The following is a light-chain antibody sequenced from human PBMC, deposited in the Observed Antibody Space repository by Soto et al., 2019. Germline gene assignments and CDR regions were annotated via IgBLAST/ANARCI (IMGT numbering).Light chain of an antibody. CDR2: DAS. CDR1: ESISIW. CDR3: QQHRSYWT. Sequence: DIQMTQSPSTLSASVGDRVTITCRASESISIWLAWYQQKPGKGPKLLIYDASNLESGVPSRFSGSGSGTEFTLTISSLQPDDFATYYCQQHRSYWTFGQGTRVEIK. J-gene: IGKJ1*01. V-gene: IGKV1-5*01.